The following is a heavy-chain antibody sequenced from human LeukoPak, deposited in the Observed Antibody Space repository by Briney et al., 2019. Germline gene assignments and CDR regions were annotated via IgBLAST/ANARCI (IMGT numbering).Heavy chain of an antibody. J-gene: IGHJ4*02. CDR1: GYTFTSYG. V-gene: IGHV1-18*01. CDR3: ARAKHYSDSSTNFDY. CDR2: ISVYNGNT. D-gene: IGHD3-22*01. Sequence: GASVKVXCKASGYTFTSYGISWVRQAPGQGREWMGWISVYNGNTNYGQNLQGRVTMTTDTSTSTAYMELRSLRSDDTAVYYCARAKHYSDSSTNFDYWGRGTLATVSS.